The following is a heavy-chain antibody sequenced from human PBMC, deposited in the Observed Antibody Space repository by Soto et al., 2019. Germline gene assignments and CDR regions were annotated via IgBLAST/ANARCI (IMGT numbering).Heavy chain of an antibody. CDR2: IYYIGTT. CDR3: SRGSTYYGFLT. CDR1: GDSMGSGDYY. D-gene: IGHD3-10*01. J-gene: IGHJ5*02. Sequence: QVQLQESGPGLVKPSQTLSLTCTVSGDSMGSGDYYWTWIRQPPGKGLEWIGSIYYIGTTFYNPSLESRVNISIDTSKNHFSLRLTSVTAADTAVYYCSRGSTYYGFLTWGQGTLVTVSS. V-gene: IGHV4-30-4*01.